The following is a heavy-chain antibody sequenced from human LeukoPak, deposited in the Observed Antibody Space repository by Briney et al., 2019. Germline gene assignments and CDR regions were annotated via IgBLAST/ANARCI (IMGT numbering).Heavy chain of an antibody. J-gene: IGHJ2*01. CDR1: GGSFSGYY. CDR3: ARVSAIAAAGRTDDYWYFDL. D-gene: IGHD6-13*01. Sequence: SETLSLTCAVYGGSFSGYYWSWIRQPPGKGLEWIGEINHSGSTNYNPSLESRVTISVDTSKNQFSLKLSSVTAADTAVYYCARVSAIAAAGRTDDYWYFDLWGRGTLVTVSS. V-gene: IGHV4-34*01. CDR2: INHSGST.